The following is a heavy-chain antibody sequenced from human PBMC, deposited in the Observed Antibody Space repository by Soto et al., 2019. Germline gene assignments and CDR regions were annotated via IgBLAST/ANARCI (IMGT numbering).Heavy chain of an antibody. V-gene: IGHV4-59*01. D-gene: IGHD1-1*01. J-gene: IGHJ4*02. CDR2: ISDSGST. CDR3: ARGRLVGITTWDYFDY. CDR1: GGSISNYY. Sequence: SETLSLTCNVSGGSISNYYWNWIRQPPGKRLEWIGYISDSGSTKYNPSLMSRVTISADMSKNQVSLKVKSVAAADTAIYYCARGRLVGITTWDYFDYWGQGTLVTVSS.